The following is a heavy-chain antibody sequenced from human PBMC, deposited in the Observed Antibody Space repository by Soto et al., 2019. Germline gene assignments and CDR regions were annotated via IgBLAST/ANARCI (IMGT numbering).Heavy chain of an antibody. CDR3: ARRQISPPTRGDASARGGMDV. CDR1: GFTFNNYG. J-gene: IGHJ6*02. CDR2: IWNDGNGY. V-gene: IGHV3-33*01. Sequence: QVQLVESGGGVVQPGRSLRLSCAASGFTFNNYGMHWVRQAPGKGLEWVAVIWNDGNGYYYANSVKGRFTISRDNSKNTLYLQMSSLRFEDTAVYYCARRQISPPTRGDASARGGMDVWGQGTTVTVSS.